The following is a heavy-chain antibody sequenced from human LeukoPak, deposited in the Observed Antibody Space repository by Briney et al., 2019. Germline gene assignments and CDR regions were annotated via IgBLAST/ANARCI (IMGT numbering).Heavy chain of an antibody. CDR3: AIDGLDDSSGYYMDS. J-gene: IGHJ4*02. CDR1: GGAISSYY. Sequence: SETLSLTCTVSGGAISSYYWSWIRQPPGKGLEWIGYIYYSGGTKYNPSLMSRVTISVDRAQSQFSLSLRSVTAADTAVYYCAIDGLDDSSGYYMDSWGQGTLVIVSS. V-gene: IGHV4-59*01. D-gene: IGHD3-22*01. CDR2: IYYSGGT.